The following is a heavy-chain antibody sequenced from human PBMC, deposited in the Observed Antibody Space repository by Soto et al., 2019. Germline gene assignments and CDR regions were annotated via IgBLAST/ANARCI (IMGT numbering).Heavy chain of an antibody. J-gene: IGHJ6*02. D-gene: IGHD3-3*01. Sequence: ASVKVSCKASGYTFTSYDINWARQATGQGLEWMGWMNPNSANTGYAKKLQGRGTMTRNTSISTDYMELSSLRSEDPAVYYCAREYGEWLLAYDYGLDVWGQGTTVTVSS. CDR1: GYTFTSYD. CDR3: AREYGEWLLAYDYGLDV. CDR2: MNPNSANT. V-gene: IGHV1-8*02.